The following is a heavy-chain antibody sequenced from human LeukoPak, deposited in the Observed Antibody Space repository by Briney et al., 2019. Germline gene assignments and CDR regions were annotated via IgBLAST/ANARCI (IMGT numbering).Heavy chain of an antibody. J-gene: IGHJ4*02. D-gene: IGHD3-10*01. V-gene: IGHV1-18*01. Sequence: ASVKVSCKASGYTFTSYGISWVRQAPGQGLEWMGWISAYNGNTNYAQKLQGRVTMTTDTSTSTAYMELRSLRSDDTVVYYCARGYYGSGSYYDDYWGQGTLVTVSS. CDR3: ARGYYGSGSYYDDY. CDR1: GYTFTSYG. CDR2: ISAYNGNT.